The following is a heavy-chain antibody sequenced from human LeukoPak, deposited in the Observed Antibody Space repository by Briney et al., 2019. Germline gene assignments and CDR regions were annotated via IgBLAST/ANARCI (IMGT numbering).Heavy chain of an antibody. Sequence: PGGSLRLSCAASGFTFSSYAISWVRQAPGEGLEWVSSISGSGGSTYYADYVKGRFTIPRDNSKNTLYLQMNSLRAEDTAVYYCAKDRFGELLYDYWGQGTLVTVSS. CDR1: GFTFSSYA. D-gene: IGHD3-10*01. CDR2: ISGSGGST. CDR3: AKDRFGELLYDY. J-gene: IGHJ4*02. V-gene: IGHV3-23*01.